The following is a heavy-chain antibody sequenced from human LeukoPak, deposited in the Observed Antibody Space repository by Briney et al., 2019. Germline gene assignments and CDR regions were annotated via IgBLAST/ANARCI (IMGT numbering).Heavy chain of an antibody. CDR1: GFTFSSYE. Sequence: GGSLRLSCAASGFTFSSYEMNWVRQAPGKGLEWVSYISSSGSTIYYADSVRGRFTISRDNAKNSLYLQMNSLRAEDTAVYYCARTLSDSGLSYWGQGTLVTVSS. V-gene: IGHV3-48*03. CDR2: ISSSGSTI. CDR3: ARTLSDSGLSY. D-gene: IGHD2/OR15-2a*01. J-gene: IGHJ4*02.